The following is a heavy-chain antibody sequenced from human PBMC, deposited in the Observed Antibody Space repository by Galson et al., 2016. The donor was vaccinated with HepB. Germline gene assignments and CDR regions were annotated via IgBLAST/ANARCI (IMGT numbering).Heavy chain of an antibody. CDR1: GLIFSNHA. V-gene: IGHV3-30*18. Sequence: SLRLSCAASGLIFSNHAMHWVRQAPGQGLEWVAVTSHDGSNEYYADSVKGRFAISRDNPKNALYLQMNSLTAGDTAVYYCAKGGPGIAVPADLWGQVILVTVSS. CDR2: TSHDGSNE. J-gene: IGHJ5*02. D-gene: IGHD6-13*01. CDR3: AKGGPGIAVPADL.